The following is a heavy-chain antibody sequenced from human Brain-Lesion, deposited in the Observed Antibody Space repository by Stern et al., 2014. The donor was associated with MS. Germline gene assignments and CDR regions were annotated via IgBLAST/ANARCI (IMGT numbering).Heavy chain of an antibody. V-gene: IGHV3-74*02. D-gene: IGHD3-10*01. CDR2: VNNDGRRT. CDR1: GFTFSNYW. CDR3: ARGERWFDS. J-gene: IGHJ5*01. Sequence: EVQLVESGGGLVQPGGSLRLSCAASGFTFSNYWMHWVRQAPGKGLVLVSGVNNDGRRTSYADSLKGRFTMSRDNAKNTLYLQMNSLRVEDTAIYYCARGERWFDSWGQGTLVTVSS.